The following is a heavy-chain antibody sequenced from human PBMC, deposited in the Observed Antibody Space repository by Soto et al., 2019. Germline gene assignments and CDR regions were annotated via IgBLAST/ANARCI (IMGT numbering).Heavy chain of an antibody. D-gene: IGHD3-9*01. CDR3: ARDRRESILTQNGFDP. V-gene: IGHV1-2*04. Sequence: ASVKVSCKASGYTFTGYYMHWVRQAPGQGLEWMGWINPNSGGTNYAQKFQGWVTMTRDTSISTAYMELSRLRSDDTAVYYCARDRRESILTQNGFDPWGQGTLVTVSS. CDR2: INPNSGGT. J-gene: IGHJ5*02. CDR1: GYTFTGYY.